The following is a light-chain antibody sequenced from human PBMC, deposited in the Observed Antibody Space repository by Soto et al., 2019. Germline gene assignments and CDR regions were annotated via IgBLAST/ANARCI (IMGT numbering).Light chain of an antibody. CDR2: ATS. CDR1: QSVGHN. J-gene: IGKJ4*01. V-gene: IGKV3-15*01. CDR3: QQYSDWPLT. Sequence: EIVMTQSPATLSVSPGERATLSCRASQSVGHNFAWYQQKPGQAPRLLIFATSTRATGGPGRFSGSGSGTEFTLTISSLQSEDFAVYYCQQYSDWPLTFGGGTKVEI.